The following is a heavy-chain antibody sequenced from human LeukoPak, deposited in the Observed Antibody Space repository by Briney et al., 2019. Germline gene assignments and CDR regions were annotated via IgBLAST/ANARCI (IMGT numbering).Heavy chain of an antibody. CDR2: IYYSGST. Sequence: SETLSLTCTVSGGSISGSSYYWGWIRQPPGKGLEWIGSIYYSGSTYYNPSLKSRVTISVDTSKNQFSLKLNSVTAADTAVYYCATPLGDYYDSSGSQLDIWGQGTMVTVSS. D-gene: IGHD3-22*01. J-gene: IGHJ3*02. CDR3: ATPLGDYYDSSGSQLDI. V-gene: IGHV4-39*01. CDR1: GGSISGSSYY.